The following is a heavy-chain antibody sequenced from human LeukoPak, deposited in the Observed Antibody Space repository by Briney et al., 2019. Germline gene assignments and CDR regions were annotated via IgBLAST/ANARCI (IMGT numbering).Heavy chain of an antibody. Sequence: ASVKVSCKASGGTFSSYAISWVRQAPGQGLEWMGIINPSGGSTSYAQKFQGRVTMTRDTSTSTVYMELSSLRSEDTAVYYCARGLSSSASYYFDYWGQGTLVTVSS. CDR2: INPSGGST. D-gene: IGHD6-6*01. CDR3: ARGLSSSASYYFDY. V-gene: IGHV1-46*01. CDR1: GGTFSSYA. J-gene: IGHJ4*02.